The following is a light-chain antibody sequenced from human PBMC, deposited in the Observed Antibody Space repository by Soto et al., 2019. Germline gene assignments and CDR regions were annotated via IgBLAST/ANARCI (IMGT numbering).Light chain of an antibody. CDR2: GAS. CDR1: QRIRSSD. CDR3: HHYVASPALT. Sequence: EIVLTQSPGTLSLSQGERATLSCRASQRIRSSDLAWYQHRPGQAPRLLIFGASTRATGIPARFSGDGSGTDFTLTISRLEPEDFAVYYCHHYVASPALTFGGGTKVEI. J-gene: IGKJ4*01. V-gene: IGKV3-20*01.